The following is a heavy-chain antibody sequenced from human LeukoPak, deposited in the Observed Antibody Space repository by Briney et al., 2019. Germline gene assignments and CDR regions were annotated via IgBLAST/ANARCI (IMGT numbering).Heavy chain of an antibody. Sequence: ASVKVSCKASGYAFTRHYMHWVRQAPGQGLEWMGIINPSGGSTNYAQNFQGRVTMTRDTSTNTVYMELSSLRSEDTAVYYCARGRKSSGYYWYYYYYMDVWGKGTTVTVSS. D-gene: IGHD3-22*01. CDR3: ARGRKSSGYYWYYYYYMDV. CDR1: GYAFTRHY. V-gene: IGHV1-46*01. J-gene: IGHJ6*03. CDR2: INPSGGST.